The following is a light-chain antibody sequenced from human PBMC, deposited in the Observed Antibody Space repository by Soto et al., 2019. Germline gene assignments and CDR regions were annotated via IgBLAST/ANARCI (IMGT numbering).Light chain of an antibody. V-gene: IGLV1-44*01. CDR1: SSNIGSNT. J-gene: IGLJ3*02. CDR2: SNN. Sequence: QSVLTQPPSASGTPGQRVTISCSGSSSNIGSNTVTWYQQLPGTAPKLLIYSNNQRPSGVPDRFSGSKSGTSASLAISGLQSEDEAGYYFAAWDDSLNGYWVFGGGTKLTVL. CDR3: AAWDDSLNGYWV.